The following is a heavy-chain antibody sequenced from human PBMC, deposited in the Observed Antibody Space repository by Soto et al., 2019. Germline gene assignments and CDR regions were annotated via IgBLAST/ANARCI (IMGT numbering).Heavy chain of an antibody. CDR3: AKIGEDYYDSSGPLDY. V-gene: IGHV3-23*01. Sequence: GGSLRLSCAASGFTFSSYAMSWVRQAPGKGLEWVSAISGSGGSTYYADSVKGRFTISRDNSKNTLYLQMNSMRAEDTAVYYCAKIGEDYYDSSGPLDYWGQGTLVTVSS. J-gene: IGHJ4*02. CDR2: ISGSGGST. D-gene: IGHD3-22*01. CDR1: GFTFSSYA.